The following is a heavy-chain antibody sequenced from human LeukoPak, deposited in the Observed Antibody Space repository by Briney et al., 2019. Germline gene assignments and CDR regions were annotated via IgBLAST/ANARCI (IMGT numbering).Heavy chain of an antibody. J-gene: IGHJ3*02. Sequence: SETLSLTCTVSGGSISSYYWSWIRQPPGKGLEWIGYIYYSGSTNYNPSLKSRVTISVDTSKNQFSLKLSSVTAADTAMYYCARDGGGLDAFDIWGQGTMVTVSS. CDR3: ARDGGGLDAFDI. CDR1: GGSISSYY. CDR2: IYYSGST. D-gene: IGHD2-15*01. V-gene: IGHV4-59*01.